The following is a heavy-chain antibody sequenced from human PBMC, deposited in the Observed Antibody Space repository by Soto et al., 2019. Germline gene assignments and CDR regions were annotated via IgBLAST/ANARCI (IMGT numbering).Heavy chain of an antibody. D-gene: IGHD2-2*01. CDR1: GGSVNIYA. CDR3: AKDRYCSSASCCLDY. Sequence: PAGSLKLSSAASGGSVNIYAVSWVRQAPGKGLEWVSAISGSGGSTYYADSVKGRFTISRGNSKNTLYLQMNSLRAEDTAVYYCAKDRYCSSASCCLDYCAQGTLVT. J-gene: IGHJ4*02. CDR2: ISGSGGST. V-gene: IGHV3-23*01.